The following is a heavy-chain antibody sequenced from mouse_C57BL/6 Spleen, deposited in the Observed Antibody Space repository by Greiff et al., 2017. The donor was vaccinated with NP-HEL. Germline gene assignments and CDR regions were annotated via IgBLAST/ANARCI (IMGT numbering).Heavy chain of an antibody. J-gene: IGHJ4*01. D-gene: IGHD2-3*01. CDR1: GFTFSSYA. Sequence: EVMLVESGGGLVKPGGSLKLSCAASGFTFSSYAMSWVRQTPEKRLEWVATISDGGSYTYYPDNVKGRFTISRDNAKNNLYLQMSHLKSEDTAMYYCARDRWLLRDYAMDYWGQGTSVTVSS. CDR3: ARDRWLLRDYAMDY. CDR2: ISDGGSYT. V-gene: IGHV5-4*01.